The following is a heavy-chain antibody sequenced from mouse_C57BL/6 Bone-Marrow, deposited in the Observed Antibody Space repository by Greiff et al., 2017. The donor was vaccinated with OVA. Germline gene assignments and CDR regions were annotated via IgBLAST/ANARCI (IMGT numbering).Heavy chain of an antibody. Sequence: VHLVESGPGLVAPSQSLSITCTVSGFSLTSYGVSWVRQPPGKGLEWLGVIWGDGSTNYHSALISRLSISKDNSKSKVYIKLNSLQTDDTATYYCANYYDYAYYYAMDYWGQGTSVTVSS. CDR2: IWGDGST. CDR3: ANYYDYAYYYAMDY. D-gene: IGHD2-4*01. V-gene: IGHV2-3*01. CDR1: GFSLTSYG. J-gene: IGHJ4*01.